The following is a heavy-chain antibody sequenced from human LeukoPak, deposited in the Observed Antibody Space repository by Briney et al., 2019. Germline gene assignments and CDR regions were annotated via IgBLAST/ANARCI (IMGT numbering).Heavy chain of an antibody. Sequence: GGSLRLSCAASGFTFSGYSMNWVRQAPGKGLEWVSYISSSSSTIYYADSVKGRFTISRDNAKNSLYLQMNSLRAEDTAVYYCARDLQLLWFGELLTDYWGQGTLVTVSS. CDR1: GFTFSGYS. V-gene: IGHV3-48*04. D-gene: IGHD3-10*01. CDR3: ARDLQLLWFGELLTDY. CDR2: ISSSSSTI. J-gene: IGHJ4*02.